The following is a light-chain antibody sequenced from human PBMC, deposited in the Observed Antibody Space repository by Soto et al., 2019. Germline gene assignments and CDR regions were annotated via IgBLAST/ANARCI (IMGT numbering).Light chain of an antibody. V-gene: IGKV4-1*01. CDR2: WAS. CDR3: HQYYSTPYT. CDR1: QSVLYSSNNKKY. Sequence: DIVMTQSPDSLAVSLGERATINCKSSQSVLYSSNNKKYLAWYQQKPGQPPKLLIYWASTRESGVPDPFSCSGSGTDFTLTISSLQAEDVAVYYCHQYYSTPYTFGQGTKLEIK. J-gene: IGKJ2*01.